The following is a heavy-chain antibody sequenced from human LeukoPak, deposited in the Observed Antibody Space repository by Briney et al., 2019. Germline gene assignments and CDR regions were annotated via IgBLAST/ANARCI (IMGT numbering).Heavy chain of an antibody. Sequence: PSETLSLTCTVSGGSVTSSGYYWSWVRQPPGKGLEYIGYIYYSGSTNYNPSLKSRVTISVDTSKNQFSLKLRSVTAAGTAVYYCARDSASTGYMNAFDIWGQGTMVTVSS. J-gene: IGHJ3*02. CDR3: ARDSASTGYMNAFDI. CDR1: GGSVTSSGYY. V-gene: IGHV4-61*08. CDR2: IYYSGST. D-gene: IGHD3-22*01.